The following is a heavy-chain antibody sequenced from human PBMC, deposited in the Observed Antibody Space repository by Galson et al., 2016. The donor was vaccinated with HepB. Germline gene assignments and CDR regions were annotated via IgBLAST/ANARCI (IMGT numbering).Heavy chain of an antibody. Sequence: EPLSLTCGVYGGSFSGYYRNWIRQPPGRGLEWIGEINHSGSTNYNPSLKSRVTISVDTSQNQFSLKLSSVTAADTAVYYCARAFYGAGSWFDPWGQGTLVTVSS. CDR1: GGSFSGYY. J-gene: IGHJ5*02. CDR2: INHSGST. V-gene: IGHV4-34*01. CDR3: ARAFYGAGSWFDP. D-gene: IGHD3-10*01.